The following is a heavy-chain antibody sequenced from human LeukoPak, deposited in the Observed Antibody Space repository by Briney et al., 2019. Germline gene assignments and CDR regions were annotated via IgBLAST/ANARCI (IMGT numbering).Heavy chain of an antibody. CDR3: ARRVDTAMAVDYGMDV. V-gene: IGHV5-51*01. D-gene: IGHD5-18*01. J-gene: IGHJ6*02. CDR1: GYSFTSYW. Sequence: GESLKISCKGSGYSFTSYWIGWVRQMPGKGLAWMGIIYPGDSDTRYSPSFQGQVTISADKSISTAYLQWSSLKASDTAMYYCARRVDTAMAVDYGMDVWGQGTTVTVSS. CDR2: IYPGDSDT.